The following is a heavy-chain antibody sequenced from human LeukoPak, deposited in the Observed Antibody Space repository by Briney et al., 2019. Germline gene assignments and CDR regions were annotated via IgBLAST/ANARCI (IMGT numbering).Heavy chain of an antibody. Sequence: SETLSLTCAVYGGSFSGYYWSWIRQPPGKGLEWIGEINHSGSTNYNLSLKSRVTISVDTSKNQFSLKLSSVTAADTAVYYCARGVSQDYWGQGTLVTVSS. D-gene: IGHD2/OR15-2a*01. V-gene: IGHV4-34*01. CDR2: INHSGST. CDR3: ARGVSQDY. J-gene: IGHJ4*02. CDR1: GGSFSGYY.